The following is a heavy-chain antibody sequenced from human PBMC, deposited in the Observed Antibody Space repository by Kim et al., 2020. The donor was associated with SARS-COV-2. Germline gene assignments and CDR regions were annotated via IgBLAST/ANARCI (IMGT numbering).Heavy chain of an antibody. CDR3: ARVYTGTAMGDRAHYYYYGMDV. CDR2: INSDGSST. CDR1: GFTFSSYW. V-gene: IGHV3-74*01. J-gene: IGHJ6*02. D-gene: IGHD5-18*01. Sequence: GGSLRLSCAASGFTFSSYWMHWVRQAPGKGLVWVSRINSDGSSTSYADSVKGRFTISRDNAKNTRYLQMNSLRAEDTAVYYCARVYTGTAMGDRAHYYYYGMDVWGQGTTVTVSS.